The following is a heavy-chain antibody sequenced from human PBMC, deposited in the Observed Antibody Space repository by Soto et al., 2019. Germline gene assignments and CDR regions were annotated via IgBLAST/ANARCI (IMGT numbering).Heavy chain of an antibody. J-gene: IGHJ5*02. CDR1: GGSISSSSYY. D-gene: IGHD6-13*01. CDR3: ARLGSSWYWWFDP. V-gene: IGHV4-39*01. CDR2: IYYSGST. Sequence: SETLSLTCTVSGGSISSSSYYWGWIRQPPGKGLEWIGSIYYSGSTYYNPSLKSRVTISVDTSKNQFSLKLSSVTAADTAVYYCARLGSSWYWWFDPWGQGTLVTVSS.